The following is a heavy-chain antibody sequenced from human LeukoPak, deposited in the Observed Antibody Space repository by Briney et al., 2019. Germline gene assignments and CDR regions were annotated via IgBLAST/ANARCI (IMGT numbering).Heavy chain of an antibody. CDR1: GFSFSGHW. D-gene: IGHD6-6*01. CDR3: ARGPNSNWSGLDF. V-gene: IGHV3-74*01. Sequence: GGSLRLSCIASGFSFSGHWMHWARQLPGKGLVWVSRISPTGSTTSYADSVKGRFTVSRDNAKNTLYLQVNNLRAEDTAGYYCARGPNSNWSGLDFWGQGTLLTVSS. CDR2: ISPTGSTT. J-gene: IGHJ4*02.